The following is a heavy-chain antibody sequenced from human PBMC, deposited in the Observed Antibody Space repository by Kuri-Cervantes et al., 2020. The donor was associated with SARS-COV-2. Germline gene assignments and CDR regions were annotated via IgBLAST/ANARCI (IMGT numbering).Heavy chain of an antibody. CDR1: GFTFSNYA. V-gene: IGHV3-23*01. CDR3: AKDSMSPELPVEDYHYYIDL. J-gene: IGHJ6*03. Sequence: GGSLRLSCAASGFTFSNYAMSWVRQAPGKGLEWVSAISGPGSSTHYADSVKGRFTISRDNSKNTMYLQMNSLRAEDTAVYYCAKDSMSPELPVEDYHYYIDLWGTGTPVTVSS. D-gene: IGHD1-14*01. CDR2: ISGPGSST.